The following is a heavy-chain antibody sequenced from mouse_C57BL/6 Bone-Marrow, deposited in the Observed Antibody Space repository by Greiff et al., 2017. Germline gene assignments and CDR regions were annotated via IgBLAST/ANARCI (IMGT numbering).Heavy chain of an antibody. Sequence: VKVVASGGDLVKPGGSLKLSCAASGFTFSDYGMHWVRQAPEKGLEWVAYISSGSSTIYYADKVKGRFTISRDNAKNTRFLQMTSRRSEDTATDYCASPRDGYVAWSAYWGQGTLVTVSA. J-gene: IGHJ3*01. CDR1: GFTFSDYG. V-gene: IGHV5-17*01. D-gene: IGHD2-2*01. CDR2: ISSGSSTI. CDR3: ASPRDGYVAWSAY.